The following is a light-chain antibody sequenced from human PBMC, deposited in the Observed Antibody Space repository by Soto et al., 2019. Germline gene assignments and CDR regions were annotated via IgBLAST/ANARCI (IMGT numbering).Light chain of an antibody. CDR1: SSNIGNNA. V-gene: IGLV1-36*01. Sequence: QSVLTQPPSVSEAPRQRVTISCSGSSSNIGNNAVNWYQQLPGKAPKLLIYYDDLLPSGVSDRFSGSKSGTSASLAIFGLQSVDEADYYCAAWDDSLNGYVFGTGTKVTVL. J-gene: IGLJ1*01. CDR2: YDD. CDR3: AAWDDSLNGYV.